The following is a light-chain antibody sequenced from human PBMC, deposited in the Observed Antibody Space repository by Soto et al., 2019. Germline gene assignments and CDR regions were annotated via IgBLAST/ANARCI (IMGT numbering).Light chain of an antibody. V-gene: IGKV3-11*01. CDR2: DAS. J-gene: IGKJ4*01. CDR1: QSVSSY. CDR3: QQRSNWPVT. Sequence: DIVLTQSPATLSLSPGERATLSCRASQSVSSYLTWYQQKPGQAPRLLIYDASKRATGIPARFSASGSGADFTHTISSLEPEDFAVYFCQQRSNWPVTFGRGTKVEIK.